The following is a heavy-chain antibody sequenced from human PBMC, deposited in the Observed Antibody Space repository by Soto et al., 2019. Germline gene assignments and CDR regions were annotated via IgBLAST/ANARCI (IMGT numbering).Heavy chain of an antibody. Sequence: QITLKESGPTLVKPTQTLTLTCTFSGFSLTTSGVGVGWIRQPPGKALEWHALIYWNDDKRIAPSLKSRLTITKDTSRNQVVLTLTDMDPVDTATYYCAHTSLFWDGAKFWGQGALVTVSS. CDR2: IYWNDDK. D-gene: IGHD3-3*01. J-gene: IGHJ4*02. V-gene: IGHV2-5*01. CDR1: GFSLTTSGVG. CDR3: AHTSLFWDGAKF.